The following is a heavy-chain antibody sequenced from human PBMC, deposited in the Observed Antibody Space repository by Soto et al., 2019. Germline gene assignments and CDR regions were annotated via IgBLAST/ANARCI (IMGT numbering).Heavy chain of an antibody. CDR1: GFTFRSFT. CDR3: TRDASRDSSARGWFDP. D-gene: IGHD6-13*01. CDR2: ISSNSAYI. V-gene: IGHV3-21*01. J-gene: IGHJ5*02. Sequence: GGSLRLSCAASGFTFRSFTMNWVRRAPGKGLEWVSTISSNSAYIYYTDALRGRFTISRDNAKNSLHLQMNSLRAEDTAVYYCTRDASRDSSARGWFDPWGPGTLVTVSS.